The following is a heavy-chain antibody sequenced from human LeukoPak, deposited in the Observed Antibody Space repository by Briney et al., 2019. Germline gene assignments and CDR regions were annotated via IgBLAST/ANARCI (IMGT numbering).Heavy chain of an antibody. CDR2: ISRSSSTI. Sequence: GGSLRLSCAGSGFTFSSYYMIWVRQAPGKGLEWVSYISRSSSTIYYADSVKGRFTISRDNAKNSLYLQMNSLRDEDTAVYYCAGDQFYAFDIWGQGTMVTVSS. J-gene: IGHJ3*02. CDR1: GFTFSSYY. CDR3: AGDQFYAFDI. V-gene: IGHV3-48*02.